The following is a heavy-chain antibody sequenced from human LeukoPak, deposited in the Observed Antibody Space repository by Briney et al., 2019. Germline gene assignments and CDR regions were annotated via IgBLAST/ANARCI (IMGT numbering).Heavy chain of an antibody. CDR1: GFTFSTYW. CDR2: ISSSSSYI. Sequence: GGSLRLSCAASGFTFSTYWMNWVRQAPGKGLEWVSSISSSSSYIYYADSVKGRFTISRDNAKNSLYLQMNSLRAEDTAVYYCAREDGNWGFDYWGQGTLVTVSS. CDR3: AREDGNWGFDY. J-gene: IGHJ4*02. D-gene: IGHD7-27*01. V-gene: IGHV3-21*01.